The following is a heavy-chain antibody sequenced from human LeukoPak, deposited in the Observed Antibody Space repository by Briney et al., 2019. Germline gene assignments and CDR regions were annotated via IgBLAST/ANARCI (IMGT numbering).Heavy chain of an antibody. CDR1: GFTFSSNW. V-gene: IGHV4-34*01. CDR2: INHSGST. D-gene: IGHD2-15*01. CDR3: ARLADIVVVVAATPRHGAPFDY. J-gene: IGHJ4*02. Sequence: PGGSLRPSCVASGFTFSSNWMHWVRQGPGKGLEWIGEINHSGSTNYNPSLKSRVTISVDTSKNQFSLKLSSVTAADTAVYYCARLADIVVVVAATPRHGAPFDYWGQGTLVTVSS.